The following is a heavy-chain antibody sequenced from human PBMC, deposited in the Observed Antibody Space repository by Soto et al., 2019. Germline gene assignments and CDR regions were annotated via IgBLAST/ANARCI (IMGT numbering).Heavy chain of an antibody. CDR3: ARDSSGWYSNYYYMDV. V-gene: IGHV3-53*04. J-gene: IGHJ6*03. Sequence: PGGSLRLSCAASGFPVSSNYMIWVRQAPGKGLEWVSVIYSGGSTYYADSVKGRFTISRHNSKNTLYLQMNSLRAEDTAVYYCARDSSGWYSNYYYMDVWGKGTTVTVSS. D-gene: IGHD6-19*01. CDR1: GFPVSSNY. CDR2: IYSGGST.